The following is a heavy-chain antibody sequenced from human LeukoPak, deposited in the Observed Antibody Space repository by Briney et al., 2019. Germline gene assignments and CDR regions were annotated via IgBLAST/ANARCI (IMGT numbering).Heavy chain of an antibody. V-gene: IGHV3-30*02. D-gene: IGHD3-16*01. Sequence: PGGSLRLSCAASGFTFSSYGMHWVRQAPGKGLEWVAFIRYDGSNKYYADSVKGRFTISRDNSKNTLYLQMNSLRAEDTAVYYCAKDMGAIMITFAPYYYYGMDVWGQGTTVTVSS. CDR1: GFTFSSYG. CDR3: AKDMGAIMITFAPYYYYGMDV. J-gene: IGHJ6*02. CDR2: IRYDGSNK.